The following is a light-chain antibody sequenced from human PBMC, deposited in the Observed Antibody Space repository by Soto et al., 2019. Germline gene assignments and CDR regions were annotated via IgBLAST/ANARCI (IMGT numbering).Light chain of an antibody. Sequence: IVLTQSPGTLSLSQGERATLSCRASKTVSSNFLAWYQEKPGQGPRLLIYGASTRATGIPDRFSGSGSGTDFTLTLSRLDPEDFAVYYCRQYGRSLGFAVGGGTKVEIQ. J-gene: IGKJ4*01. CDR3: RQYGRSLGFA. CDR1: KTVSSNF. V-gene: IGKV3-20*01. CDR2: GAS.